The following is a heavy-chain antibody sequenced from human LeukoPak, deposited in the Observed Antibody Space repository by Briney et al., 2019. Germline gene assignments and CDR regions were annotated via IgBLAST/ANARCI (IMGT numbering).Heavy chain of an antibody. CDR1: GGSFSGYY. CDR3: ARGGSNYYGSGSYRRNWFDP. V-gene: IGHV4-34*01. J-gene: IGHJ5*02. D-gene: IGHD3-10*01. CDR2: INHSGST. Sequence: SETLSLTCAVYGGSFSGYYWSWIRQPPGKGLEWIGEINHSGSTNYNPSLKSRVTISVDTSKNQFSLKLSSVTAADTAVYYCARGGSNYYGSGSYRRNWFDPWGQGTLVTDSS.